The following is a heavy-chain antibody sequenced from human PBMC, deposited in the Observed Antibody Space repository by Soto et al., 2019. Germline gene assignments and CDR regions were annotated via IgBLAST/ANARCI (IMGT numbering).Heavy chain of an antibody. J-gene: IGHJ4*02. CDR3: ARAQAALGYFDY. V-gene: IGHV3-7*01. Sequence: GGSLRLSCAASGFTFSSYWISWVRQAPGKGLEWVANIKQDGSEKYYVDSVKGRFTISRDNAKNSLYLQMNSLRAEDTAVYYCARAQAALGYFDYWGQGTLVTVSS. CDR1: GFTFSSYW. CDR2: IKQDGSEK.